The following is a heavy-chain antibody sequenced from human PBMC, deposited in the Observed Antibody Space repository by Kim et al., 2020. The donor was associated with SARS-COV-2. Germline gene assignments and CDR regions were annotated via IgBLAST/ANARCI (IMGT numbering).Heavy chain of an antibody. D-gene: IGHD1-7*01. J-gene: IGHJ6*02. CDR1: GFTFSSYS. V-gene: IGHV3-21*01. CDR2: ISSSSSYI. CDR3: ARDRGLTGTTQYYYGMDV. Sequence: GGSLRLSCAASGFTFSSYSMNWVRQAPGKGLEWVSSISSSSSYIYYADSVKGRFTISRDNAKNSLYLQMNSLRAEDTAVYYCARDRGLTGTTQYYYGMDVWGQGTTVTVSS.